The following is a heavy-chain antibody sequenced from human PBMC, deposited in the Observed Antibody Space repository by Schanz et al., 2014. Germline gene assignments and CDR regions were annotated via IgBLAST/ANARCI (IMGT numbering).Heavy chain of an antibody. Sequence: EQLLQSGGGLVQPGGSLRLSCAASGFTFGSYGMSWVRQGPGKGPEWVAVIWSDGSTKYYADSVKGRFTISRDNSKNTLYLQMNSLRADDTAVYFCARAHGNNWYGKGLDYWGQGTQVTVSS. D-gene: IGHD1-1*01. CDR2: IWSDGSTK. J-gene: IGHJ4*02. CDR3: ARAHGNNWYGKGLDY. V-gene: IGHV3-33*08. CDR1: GFTFGSYG.